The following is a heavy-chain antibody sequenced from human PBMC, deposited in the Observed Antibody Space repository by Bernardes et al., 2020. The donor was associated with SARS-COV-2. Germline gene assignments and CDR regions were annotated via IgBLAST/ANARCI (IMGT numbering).Heavy chain of an antibody. Sequence: WKSFAFTFSNYAMHWVRQAPGQRLEWMGWINAGNGNARYSQEFQGRVTITTDTSASTAYMELSSLRSEDTAVYYCASTPISMVRGVILDWGQGTLVTVSS. CDR2: INAGNGNA. D-gene: IGHD3-10*01. V-gene: IGHV1-3*01. CDR1: AFTFSNYA. CDR3: ASTPISMVRGVILD. J-gene: IGHJ4*02.